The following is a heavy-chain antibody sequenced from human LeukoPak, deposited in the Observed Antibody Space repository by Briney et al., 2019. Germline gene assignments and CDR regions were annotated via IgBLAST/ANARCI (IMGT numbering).Heavy chain of an antibody. CDR2: IYHSGNT. CDR1: GYSISSGYY. D-gene: IGHD6-19*01. V-gene: IGHV4-38-2*02. CDR3: ARAGSSGWYYFDY. Sequence: PSETLSLTCTVSGYSISSGYYWAWIRQPPGKGLEWIGSIYHSGNTYYNPSLKSRVTISVDTSKNQFSLKLSSVTAADTAVYYCARAGSSGWYYFDYWGQGTLVTVSS. J-gene: IGHJ4*02.